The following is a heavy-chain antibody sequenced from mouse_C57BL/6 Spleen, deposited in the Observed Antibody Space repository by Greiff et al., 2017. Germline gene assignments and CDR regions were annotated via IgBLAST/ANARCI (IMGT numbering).Heavy chain of an antibody. J-gene: IGHJ4*01. CDR3: ARGSNYGEDY. Sequence: QVQLQQSGAELVMPGASVKLSCKASGYTFTSYWMHWVKQRPGQGLEWIGEIDPSDSYTNYNQKFKGKSTLTVDKSSSTAYMQLSSLTSEDSAVYYCARGSNYGEDYWGQGTSVTVSS. V-gene: IGHV1-69*01. D-gene: IGHD2-5*01. CDR1: GYTFTSYW. CDR2: IDPSDSYT.